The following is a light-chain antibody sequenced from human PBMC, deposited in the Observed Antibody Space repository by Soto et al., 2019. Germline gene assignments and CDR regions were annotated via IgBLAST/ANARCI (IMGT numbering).Light chain of an antibody. J-gene: IGKJ1*01. V-gene: IGKV1-27*01. Sequence: DIQMTQSPSSLSASVGDSVTITCRASQGISNFLAWYQQKPGKVPKLLIYAASTLQSGVPSRFSGSRSGTDFTLTISSLQPEDVATYYCQKYNSAPPTFGQGTKVDIK. CDR2: AAS. CDR1: QGISNF. CDR3: QKYNSAPPT.